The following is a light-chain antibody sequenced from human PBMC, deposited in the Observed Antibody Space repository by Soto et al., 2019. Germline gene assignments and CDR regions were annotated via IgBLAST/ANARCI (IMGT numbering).Light chain of an antibody. J-gene: IGLJ2*01. CDR3: TATDDRRAGPV. V-gene: IGLV1-47*02. Sequence: QSVLTQPPSASGTPGQRVTISCSGSSSNIETNLVHWYQHLPGASPRLLIYNIDQRPSGVPDRFSASKSGTSSSLAISGLRSEDDADYYCTATDDRRAGPVFGGGTKLTVL. CDR2: NID. CDR1: SSNIETNL.